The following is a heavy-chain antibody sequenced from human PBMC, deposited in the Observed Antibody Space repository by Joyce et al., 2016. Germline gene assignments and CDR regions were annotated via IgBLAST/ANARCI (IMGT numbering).Heavy chain of an antibody. D-gene: IGHD2-21*01. CDR2: IGYDGNNE. J-gene: IGHJ3*02. Sequence: QVQLVESGGGVVQPGRSLRLSCETFGFTFKNYGMHWVRQAQGKGLEWVAVIGYDGNNEYYADAVKGRFTISRDISKSTLYLQMNSLRVEDTAVYFCARDLEVVIASNEGFDIWGQGTLVTVSS. CDR1: GFTFKNYG. CDR3: ARDLEVVIASNEGFDI. V-gene: IGHV3-33*01.